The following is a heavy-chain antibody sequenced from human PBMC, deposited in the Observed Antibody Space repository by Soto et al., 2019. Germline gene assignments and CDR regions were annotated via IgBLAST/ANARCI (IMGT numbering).Heavy chain of an antibody. CDR2: IWHDGSDI. V-gene: IGHV3-33*08. Sequence: QVHLQESGPGLVKPSETLSLTCAVSGASIGSGGWWSWVRQAPGKGLEWVALIWHDGSDISYGDSVKGRFTISRDNSKNTLYLEMNSLRADDTAVYYCARNLDDTATNYAMDVWGHGTTVIVSS. CDR1: GASIGSGG. J-gene: IGHJ6*02. D-gene: IGHD5-18*01. CDR3: ARNLDDTATNYAMDV.